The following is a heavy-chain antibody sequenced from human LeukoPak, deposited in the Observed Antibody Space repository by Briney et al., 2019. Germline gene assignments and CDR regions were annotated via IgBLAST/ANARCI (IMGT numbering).Heavy chain of an antibody. Sequence: ASVTVSCKASGYTFTSYYMHWVRQAPGQGLEWMGIINPSGGSTSYAQKFQGRITMTRDMSTSTVYMELSSLRSEDTAVYYCARADTAMVLDYWGQGTLVTVSS. D-gene: IGHD5-18*01. V-gene: IGHV1-46*01. J-gene: IGHJ4*02. CDR1: GYTFTSYY. CDR3: ARADTAMVLDY. CDR2: INPSGGST.